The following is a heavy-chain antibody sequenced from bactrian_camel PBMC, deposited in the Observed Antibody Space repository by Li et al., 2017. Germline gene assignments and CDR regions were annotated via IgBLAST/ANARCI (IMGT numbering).Heavy chain of an antibody. D-gene: IGHD5*01. V-gene: IGHV3S63*01. CDR3: ARGTYLCDYGSWPPATRDYTD. J-gene: IGHJ4*01. Sequence: VWFRQGAGEEREKVADITSSTGRTFIADSVKGRFTISRDDANNMLYLQMNSLKPEDTAVYYCARGTYLCDYGSWPPATRDYTDWGEGTQVTVS. CDR2: ITSSTGRT.